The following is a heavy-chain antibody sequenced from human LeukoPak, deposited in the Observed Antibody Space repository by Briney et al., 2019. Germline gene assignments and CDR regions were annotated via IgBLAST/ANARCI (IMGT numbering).Heavy chain of an antibody. CDR3: AREVLDRRRPYFYYYYMDV. J-gene: IGHJ6*03. D-gene: IGHD3-22*01. CDR1: GFTVSSNY. V-gene: IGHV3-53*01. Sequence: GGSLRLSCAASGFTVSSNYMSWVRQAPGKGLEWVSIIYSGGGRYYADSVKGRFTISRDNSKNTLYLQMNSLRAEDTAIYHCAREVLDRRRPYFYYYYMDVWGKGTTVTVSS. CDR2: IYSGGGR.